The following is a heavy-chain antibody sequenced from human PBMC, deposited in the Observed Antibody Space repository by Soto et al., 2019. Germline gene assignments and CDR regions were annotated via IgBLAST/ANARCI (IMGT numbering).Heavy chain of an antibody. CDR3: TTDLWRIAVVVGSTGYFNP. V-gene: IGHV3-30-3*01. Sequence: GGSLRLSCAASGFTFSSYAMHWVRQAPGKGLEWVAVISYDGSNKYYAAPVRGRFTISRDDSKNTLYLQMNSLKTEDTAVYYCTTDLWRIAVVVGSTGYFNPWGQGTPVTVSS. CDR2: ISYDGSNK. CDR1: GFTFSSYA. J-gene: IGHJ5*02. D-gene: IGHD2-15*01.